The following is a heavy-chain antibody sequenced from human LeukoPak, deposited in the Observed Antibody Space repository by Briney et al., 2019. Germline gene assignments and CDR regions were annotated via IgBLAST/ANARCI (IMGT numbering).Heavy chain of an antibody. Sequence: SETLSLTCAVYVGSFSGYYWSCIRQPPGKGLEWIGEINHSVSTNYNPSLKSRVTISVDTSKNQFSLKLSSVTAADTAVYYCARDSSGGHMDVWGQGTTVTVSS. CDR1: VGSFSGYY. V-gene: IGHV4-34*01. CDR3: ARDSSGGHMDV. J-gene: IGHJ6*02. CDR2: INHSVST. D-gene: IGHD6-19*01.